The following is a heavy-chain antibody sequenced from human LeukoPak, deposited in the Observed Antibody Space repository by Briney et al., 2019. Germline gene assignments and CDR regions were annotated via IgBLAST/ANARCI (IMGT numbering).Heavy chain of an antibody. CDR3: ATLWPPIAAADAFDI. Sequence: SETLSLTCTVSGGSISSYYWSWTRQPPGKGLEWIGYIYYSGSTNYNPSLKSRVTISVDTSKNQFSLKLSSVTAADTAVYYCATLWPPIAAADAFDIWGQGTMVTVSS. J-gene: IGHJ3*02. CDR2: IYYSGST. CDR1: GGSISSYY. D-gene: IGHD6-13*01. V-gene: IGHV4-59*01.